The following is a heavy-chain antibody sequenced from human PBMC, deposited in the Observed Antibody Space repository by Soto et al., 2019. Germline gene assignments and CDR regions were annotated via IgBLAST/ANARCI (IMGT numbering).Heavy chain of an antibody. D-gene: IGHD6-13*01. CDR2: INAGNGNT. V-gene: IGHV1-3*01. CDR3: ARDGSSSWDAFDI. Sequence: ASVKVSCKASGYTFTSYAMHWVRQAPGQRLEWMGRINAGNGNTKYSQKFQGRVTITRDTSASTAYMELSSLRSEDTAVYYCARDGSSSWDAFDIWGQGTMVIVSS. J-gene: IGHJ3*02. CDR1: GYTFTSYA.